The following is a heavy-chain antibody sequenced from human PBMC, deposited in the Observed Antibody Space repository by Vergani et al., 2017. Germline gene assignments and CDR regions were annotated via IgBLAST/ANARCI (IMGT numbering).Heavy chain of an antibody. Sequence: EVQLLESGGGLGQPGGSLRLSCAASGFTFSSYAMSWVRQAPGKGLEWVSGISWNSGSIGYADSVKGRFTISRDNAKNSLYLQMNSLRAEDTALYYCAKGVRGVMGNDAFDIWGQGTMVTVSS. CDR3: AKGVRGVMGNDAFDI. J-gene: IGHJ3*02. CDR1: GFTFSSYA. V-gene: IGHV3-9*01. D-gene: IGHD3-10*01. CDR2: ISWNSGSI.